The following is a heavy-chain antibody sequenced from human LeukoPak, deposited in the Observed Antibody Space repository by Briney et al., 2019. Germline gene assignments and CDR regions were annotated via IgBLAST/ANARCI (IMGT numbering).Heavy chain of an antibody. V-gene: IGHV3-72*01. D-gene: IGHD1-26*01. Sequence: PGGSLRLSCAASGFTFSDHFLDWVRQAPGKGLESVGRTRNKANSYITEYAASVKGRFAISRDDSKNSLYLQMSSLKTDDTAMYYCASIRGTFGYWGQGTLVTVSS. CDR3: ASIRGTFGY. CDR1: GFTFSDHF. J-gene: IGHJ4*02. CDR2: TRNKANSYIT.